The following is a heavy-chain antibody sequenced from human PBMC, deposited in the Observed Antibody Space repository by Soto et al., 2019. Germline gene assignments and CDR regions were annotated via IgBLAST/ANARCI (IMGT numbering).Heavy chain of an antibody. V-gene: IGHV1-3*01. CDR1: GYTFTSYA. J-gene: IGHJ2*01. Sequence: VASVKVSCKASGYTFTSYAMHWVRQAPGQRLEWMGWINAGNGNTKYSQKFQGRVTITRDTSASTAYMELSSLRSEDTAVYYCARDPLWGTAMVLWYFDLWGRGTLVTVSS. CDR2: INAGNGNT. CDR3: ARDPLWGTAMVLWYFDL. D-gene: IGHD5-18*01.